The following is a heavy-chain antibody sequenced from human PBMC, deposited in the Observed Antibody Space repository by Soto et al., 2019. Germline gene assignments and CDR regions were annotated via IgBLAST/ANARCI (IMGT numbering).Heavy chain of an antibody. V-gene: IGHV1-18*01. CDR2: ISAYNGNT. CDR1: GYTFTSYG. CDR3: ARDAAVGLFDY. D-gene: IGHD1-26*01. J-gene: IGHJ4*02. Sequence: GASVKVSCKASGYTFTSYGISWLRQAPGQGLEWMGWISAYNGNTKYEQKLQGRVTMTTDTSTSTAYMELRSLRSDDTAVYYCARDAAVGLFDYWGQGTQVTVSS.